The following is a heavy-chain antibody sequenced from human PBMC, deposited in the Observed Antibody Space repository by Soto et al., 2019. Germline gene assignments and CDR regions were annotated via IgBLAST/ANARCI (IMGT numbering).Heavy chain of an antibody. CDR3: VRMAGPCYFDL. CDR1: GGSFSGFY. J-gene: IGHJ2*01. CDR2: INHSGSS. V-gene: IGHV4-34*01. Sequence: QVQLQQWGAGLLKPSETLSLTCAVHGGSFSGFYWTWIRQPPGKGLEWIGEINHSGSSNYNPPLKSRFSISLDTSRNQFSLCLTSVTAAGTALYDWVRMAGPCYFDLWGRGTLVTVSS.